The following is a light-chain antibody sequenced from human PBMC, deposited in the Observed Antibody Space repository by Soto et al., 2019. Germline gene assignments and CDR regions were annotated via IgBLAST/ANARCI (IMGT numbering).Light chain of an antibody. Sequence: VLTQSPGTLSLSPGERATLSCRASQRVXSDLAWYQQKPGQAPRLLXSGASSRATGIPDRLGGSGSGTDFTLTISRLEPEDFALYYCQQYGPSPITFGQGTRLEIK. CDR1: QRVXSD. CDR2: GAS. CDR3: QQYGPSPIT. J-gene: IGKJ5*01. V-gene: IGKV3-20*01.